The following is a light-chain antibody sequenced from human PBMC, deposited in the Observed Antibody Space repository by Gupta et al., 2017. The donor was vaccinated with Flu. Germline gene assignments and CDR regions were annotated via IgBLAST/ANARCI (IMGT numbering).Light chain of an antibody. J-gene: IGKJ4*01. V-gene: IGKV1-39*01. CDR1: QSISSY. CDR2: AAS. CDR3: QQCDSTPLT. Sequence: DIQMTQSPSSLSASVGDRVTITCRASQSISSYLNWYQQKPGKAPKLLIYAASSLQSGVPSRFSGSGSGTDFTLTISRLQPEDFATYYCQQCDSTPLTFGRGTKVEIK.